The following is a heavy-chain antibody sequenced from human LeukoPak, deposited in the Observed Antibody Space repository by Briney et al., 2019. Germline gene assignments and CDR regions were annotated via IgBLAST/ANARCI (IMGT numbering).Heavy chain of an antibody. CDR1: GGSISSSNYY. CDR2: IYYSGST. Sequence: SETLSLTCTVSGGSISSSNYYWGWIRQPPGKGLEWIGSIYYSGSTYYNPSLKSRVTISVDTSKNQFSLKLSSVTAADTAVYYCAGGRSYYYYMDVWGKGTTVTISS. CDR3: AGGRSYYYYMDV. V-gene: IGHV4-39*07. D-gene: IGHD3-16*01. J-gene: IGHJ6*03.